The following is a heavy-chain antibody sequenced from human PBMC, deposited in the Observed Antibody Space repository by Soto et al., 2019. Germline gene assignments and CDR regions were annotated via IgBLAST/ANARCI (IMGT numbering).Heavy chain of an antibody. CDR3: ASERVAEMATGGYFDT. CDR1: GGTFSDLA. Sequence: QVHLVQSGAEVKKPGSSVKVSCKTSGGTFSDLAFSWVRQAPRQGLEWVGGIIPLFGTTNYAREFQGRVSMSADGSSNTGCMELRSLRSEDTAVDYCASERVAEMATGGYFDTWGQGTLVPVSS. J-gene: IGHJ4*02. V-gene: IGHV1-69*01. CDR2: IIPLFGTT. D-gene: IGHD5-12*01.